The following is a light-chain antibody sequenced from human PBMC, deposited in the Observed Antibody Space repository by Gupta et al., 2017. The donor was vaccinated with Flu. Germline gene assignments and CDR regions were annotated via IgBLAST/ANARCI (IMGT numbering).Light chain of an antibody. V-gene: IGKV4-1*01. J-gene: IGKJ1*01. CDR3: HQYHSNPWT. CDR1: QSVLYSANNNNY. Sequence: SCKSSQSVLYSANNNNYLAWYQQKPGQPPKLLIYWASTRETGVPDRFSASASGTDFTLTISSLQAEDVAIYYCHQYHSNPWTFGRGTKVEIK. CDR2: WAS.